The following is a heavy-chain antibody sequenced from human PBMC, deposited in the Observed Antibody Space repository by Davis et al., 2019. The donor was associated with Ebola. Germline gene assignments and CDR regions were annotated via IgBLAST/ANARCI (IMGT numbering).Heavy chain of an antibody. V-gene: IGHV3-21*04. J-gene: IGHJ4*02. Sequence: GGSLRLSCAASGFAFTRHSMNWVRQAPGKGLEWIAFISSGGDDRYYADSVKGRFTISRDNAKNSLHLQMNSLRVEDTAMYYCVSLLHWGQGARVTVSS. CDR1: GFAFTRHS. CDR2: ISSGGDDR. CDR3: VSLLH.